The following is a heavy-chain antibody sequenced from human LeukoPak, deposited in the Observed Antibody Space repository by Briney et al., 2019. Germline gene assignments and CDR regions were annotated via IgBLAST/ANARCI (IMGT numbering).Heavy chain of an antibody. CDR2: INPHSGDT. J-gene: IGHJ5*02. Sequence: ASVKVSCKASGYTFIGYYIYWVRQAPGQGLEWMGWINPHSGDTRYAQKFQGRVTMTRDTSISTAYMELSRLRSDDTAVYYCAREGTTTMSGWFDPWGQGTLVTVSS. CDR1: GYTFIGYY. V-gene: IGHV1-2*02. CDR3: AREGTTTMSGWFDP. D-gene: IGHD2/OR15-2a*01.